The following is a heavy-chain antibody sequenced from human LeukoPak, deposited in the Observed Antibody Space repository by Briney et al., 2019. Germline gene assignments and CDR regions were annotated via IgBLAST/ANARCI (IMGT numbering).Heavy chain of an antibody. CDR1: GFTFTSSA. Sequence: SVKVSCKASGFTFTSSAMQWVRQARGQRLEWIGWIVVGSGNTNYAQKFQERVTITRDMSTSTAYMELSSLRSEDTAVYYCAAVVGYCSSTSCSGLDFDYWGQGTLVTVSS. CDR2: IVVGSGNT. J-gene: IGHJ4*02. CDR3: AAVVGYCSSTSCSGLDFDY. D-gene: IGHD2-2*01. V-gene: IGHV1-58*02.